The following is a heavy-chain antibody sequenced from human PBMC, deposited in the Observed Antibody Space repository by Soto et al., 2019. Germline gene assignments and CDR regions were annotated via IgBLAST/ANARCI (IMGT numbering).Heavy chain of an antibody. V-gene: IGHV1-69*08. CDR3: VRDSLIGSTYSGYDGIDY. J-gene: IGHJ4*02. CDR2: IIPLLDIT. CDR1: GGTFSNDI. D-gene: IGHD5-12*01. Sequence: QVQLVQSGAEVKKPGSSVKVSCKASGGTFSNDIITWVRQAPGQGLEWMGRIIPLLDITNYAQKFQGRVTITADKSTSTAYMELNSLRSEDTAVYYCVRDSLIGSTYSGYDGIDYWGQGTLVTVSS.